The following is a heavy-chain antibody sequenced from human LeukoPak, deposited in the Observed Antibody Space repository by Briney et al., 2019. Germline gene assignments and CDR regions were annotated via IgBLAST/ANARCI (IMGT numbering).Heavy chain of an antibody. CDR2: IYYSGST. J-gene: IGHJ5*02. Sequence: PSETLSLTCTVSGGSISSYYWSWIRQPPGKGLEWIGYIYYSGSTNYNPSLKSRVTISVDTSKNQFPLKLSSVTAADTAVYYCARGVCSGCPGGPVDWFDPWGQGTLVTVSS. CDR3: ARGVCSGCPGGPVDWFDP. D-gene: IGHD6-19*01. V-gene: IGHV4-59*01. CDR1: GGSISSYY.